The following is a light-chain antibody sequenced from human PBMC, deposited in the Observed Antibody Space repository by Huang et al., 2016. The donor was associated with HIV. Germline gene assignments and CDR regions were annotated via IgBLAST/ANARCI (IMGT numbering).Light chain of an antibody. CDR3: QQYGTSPLFT. V-gene: IGKV3-20*01. J-gene: IGKJ3*01. Sequence: EIVLTQSPGTLSLSPGESATLSCRASESVSRTYLAWYQQKPGQAPRRLIYGASKRATGIPDRFSGSGSGTDFTLTISGLEPEDFAVYYCQQYGTSPLFTFGPGTKVDIK. CDR1: ESVSRTY. CDR2: GAS.